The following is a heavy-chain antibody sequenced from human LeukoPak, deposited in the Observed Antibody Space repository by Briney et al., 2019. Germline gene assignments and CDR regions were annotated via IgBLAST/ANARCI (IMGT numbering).Heavy chain of an antibody. CDR3: AKDRGRYYYDSSGYYLAFDY. Sequence: PGGSLRLSCAASGFTFSSYAMSRVRQAPGKGLEWVSAISGSGGSTYYADSEKGRFTISRDNSKNTLYLQMNSLRAEDTAVYYCAKDRGRYYYDSSGYYLAFDYWGQGTLVTVSS. CDR1: GFTFSSYA. J-gene: IGHJ4*02. CDR2: ISGSGGST. V-gene: IGHV3-23*01. D-gene: IGHD3-22*01.